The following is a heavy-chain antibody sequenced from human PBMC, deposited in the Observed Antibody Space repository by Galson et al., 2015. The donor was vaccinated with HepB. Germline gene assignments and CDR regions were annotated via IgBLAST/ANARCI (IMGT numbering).Heavy chain of an antibody. V-gene: IGHV3-30-3*01. D-gene: IGHD3-22*01. CDR1: GFTFSSYA. CDR2: ISYDGSNK. Sequence: SLRLSCAASGFTFSSYAMHWVRQAPGKGLEWVAVISYDGSNKYYADSVKGRFTISRDNSKNTLYLQMNSLRAEDTAVYYCARDPAAYYDSLFDWGQGTLVTVSS. CDR3: ARDPAAYYDSLFD. J-gene: IGHJ4*02.